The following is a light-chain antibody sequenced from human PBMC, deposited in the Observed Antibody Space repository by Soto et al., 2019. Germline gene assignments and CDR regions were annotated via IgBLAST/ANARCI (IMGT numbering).Light chain of an antibody. CDR1: SSNIGKNY. CDR2: DNN. Sequence: QSALTQSTSVSAAPGQKVTISCSGSSSNIGKNYVSWYQQLPGTAPKLLIYDNNKRPSGIPDRFSGSKSGTSATLGITGLQAGDEADYYCATWDSSLSAGVFGGGTKLTVL. V-gene: IGLV1-51*01. CDR3: ATWDSSLSAGV. J-gene: IGLJ3*02.